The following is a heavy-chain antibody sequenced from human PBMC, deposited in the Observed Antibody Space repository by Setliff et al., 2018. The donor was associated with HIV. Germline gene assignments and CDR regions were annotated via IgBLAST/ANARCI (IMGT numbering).Heavy chain of an antibody. D-gene: IGHD5-18*01. Sequence: ASVKVSCKASGYTFTKYAMHWVRQAPGQRLEWMGWINTANANTKYSQKFQGRVTITRDTSASTAYMELSSLRSEDTAVYFCARDMQDNNSFGPNSNLGYWGQGTQVTVSS. J-gene: IGHJ4*02. CDR3: ARDMQDNNSFGPNSNLGY. CDR1: GYTFTKYA. V-gene: IGHV1-3*04. CDR2: INTANANT.